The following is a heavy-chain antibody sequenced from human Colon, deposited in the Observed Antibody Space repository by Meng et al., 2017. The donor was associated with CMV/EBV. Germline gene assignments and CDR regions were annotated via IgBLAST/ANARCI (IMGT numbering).Heavy chain of an antibody. J-gene: IGHJ5*02. CDR3: ARGRGQQLVRRFDP. CDR1: GYTFHDYA. D-gene: IGHD6-6*01. V-gene: IGHV1-8*03. CDR2: MNPNSGNT. Sequence: ASVKVSCKASGYTFHDYAINWVRQATGQGLEWMGWMNPNSGNTGYAQKFQGRVTITRNTSISTAYMELSSLRSEDTAVYYCARGRGQQLVRRFDPWGQGTLVTVSS.